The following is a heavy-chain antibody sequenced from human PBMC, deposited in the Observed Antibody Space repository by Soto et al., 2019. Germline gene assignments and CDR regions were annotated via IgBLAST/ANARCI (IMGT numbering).Heavy chain of an antibody. CDR2: ISSSSSTI. V-gene: IGHV3-48*02. J-gene: IGHJ5*02. CDR1: GFTFSSYS. CDR3: ARDPGVYALNWFDP. D-gene: IGHD3-10*01. Sequence: EVQLVESGGGLVQPGGSLRLSCAASGFTFSSYSMNWVRQAPGKGLEWVSYISSSSSTIYYADSVKGRFTISTDNAKNSLYLQMNSLRHEDTAVYYCARDPGVYALNWFDPCGQGTLVTLSS.